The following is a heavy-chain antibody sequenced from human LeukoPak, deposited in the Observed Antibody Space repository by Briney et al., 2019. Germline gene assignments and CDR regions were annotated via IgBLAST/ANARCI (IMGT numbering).Heavy chain of an antibody. CDR2: IYTSGST. CDR3: ARHSSITIFGVVTSFPYYYMDV. D-gene: IGHD3-3*01. J-gene: IGHJ6*03. V-gene: IGHV4-4*09. Sequence: SETLSLTCTVSGGSISSYYWSWIRQPPGKGLEWIGYIYTSGSTNYNPSFKSRVTISVDTSKNQFSLKLSSVTAADTAVYYCARHSSITIFGVVTSFPYYYMDVWGKGTTVTVSS. CDR1: GGSISSYY.